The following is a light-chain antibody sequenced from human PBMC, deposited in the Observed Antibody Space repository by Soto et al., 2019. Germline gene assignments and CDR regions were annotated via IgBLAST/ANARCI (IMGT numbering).Light chain of an antibody. CDR3: QQRSNWSTWT. J-gene: IGKJ1*01. CDR2: DAS. CDR1: QSVSSY. V-gene: IGKV3-11*01. Sequence: DIVLTQSPATLSLPPGERATLSCRASQSVSSYLAWYQQKPGQAPRLLIYDASNRATGIPARFSGSGSGTDFTLTISSLEPEDFAVYYCQQRSNWSTWTFGQGTKVDIK.